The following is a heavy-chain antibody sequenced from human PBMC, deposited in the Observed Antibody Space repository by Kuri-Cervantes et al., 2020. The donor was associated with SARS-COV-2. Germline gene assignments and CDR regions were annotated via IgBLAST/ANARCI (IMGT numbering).Heavy chain of an antibody. CDR1: GYTCTGYY. D-gene: IGHD2-21*01. CDR2: INPNSGGT. Sequence: ASVKVSCKASGYTCTGYYMHWVRQAPVQGLEWMGWINPNSGGTNYAQKFQGWVTMTRDTSISTAYMELSRLRSDDTAVYYCARDQYLLLLSGYYYYYGMDVWGQGTTVTVSS. J-gene: IGHJ6*02. CDR3: ARDQYLLLLSGYYYYYGMDV. V-gene: IGHV1-2*04.